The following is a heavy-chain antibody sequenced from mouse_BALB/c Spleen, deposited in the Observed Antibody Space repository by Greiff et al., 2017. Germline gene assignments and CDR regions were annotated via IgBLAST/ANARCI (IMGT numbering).Heavy chain of an antibody. Sequence: DVMLVESGGGLVQPGGSRKLSCAASGFTFSSFGMHWVRQAPEKGLEWVAYISSGSSTIYYADTVKGRFTISRDNPKNTLFLQMTSLRSEDTAMYYCARSGGYYASYAMDYWGQGTSVTVSS. D-gene: IGHD2-3*01. CDR2: ISSGSSTI. CDR3: ARSGGYYASYAMDY. J-gene: IGHJ4*01. V-gene: IGHV5-17*02. CDR1: GFTFSSFG.